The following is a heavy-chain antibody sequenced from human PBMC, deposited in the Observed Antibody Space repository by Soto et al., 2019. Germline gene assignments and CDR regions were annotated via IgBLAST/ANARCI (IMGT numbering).Heavy chain of an antibody. J-gene: IGHJ4*02. CDR3: AKDRGLVLSFYFDY. V-gene: IGHV3-9*01. CDR2: ISWNSGSI. Sequence: EVQLVESGGGLVQPGRSLRRSCAASGFTFDDYAMHGVGQAPGKGLEWVSGISWNSGSIGYADSVKGRFTISRDNAKNSLYLQMNSLRAEDTALYYCAKDRGLVLSFYFDYWGQGTLVTVSS. D-gene: IGHD6-19*01. CDR1: GFTFDDYA.